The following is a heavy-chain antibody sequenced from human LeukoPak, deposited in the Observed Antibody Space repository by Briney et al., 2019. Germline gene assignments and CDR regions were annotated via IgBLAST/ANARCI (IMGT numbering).Heavy chain of an antibody. Sequence: SETLSLTCTVSGGSISSYYWSWIRQPPGKGLEGIGYICYSGTTNYNPSLKSLVTISEDTSNNQYSLKLSSVTAADTAVYYCAGAPYCYDSSGYYSYYYYYYMDAWGKGTTVTVSS. J-gene: IGHJ6*03. D-gene: IGHD3-22*01. CDR2: ICYSGTT. CDR3: AGAPYCYDSSGYYSYYYYYYMDA. V-gene: IGHV4-59*01. CDR1: GGSISSYY.